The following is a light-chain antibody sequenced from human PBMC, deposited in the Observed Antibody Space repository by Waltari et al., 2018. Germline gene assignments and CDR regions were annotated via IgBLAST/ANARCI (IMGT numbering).Light chain of an antibody. V-gene: IGKV1-39*01. CDR3: QQTYSTLWT. CDR2: AAS. CDR1: QSIGTS. J-gene: IGKJ1*01. Sequence: DIQMTQSPSSLSASVGDRVTITCRTSQSIGTSLNWYQQTPGQAPKLLIYAASSFQGVVPSRFSGSGSGTDFTLTISSLQPEDFATYYCQQTYSTLWTFGQGTKVEIK.